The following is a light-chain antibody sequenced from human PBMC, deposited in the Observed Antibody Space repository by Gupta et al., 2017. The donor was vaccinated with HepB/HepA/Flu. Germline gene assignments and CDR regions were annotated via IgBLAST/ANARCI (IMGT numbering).Light chain of an antibody. CDR3: QGWDGRSDIVV. CDR1: KIGSLG. Sequence: SFVLTHLPSVSEAAGKTARSTVGGTKIGSLGVSWYLRGTGQAPELVISYNSDRPSGRPERFAGSNSGITATMTISRVEAGDVAGYYCQGWDGRSDIVVFGGGTKPTVL. J-gene: IGLJ2*01. CDR2: YNS. V-gene: IGLV3-21*04.